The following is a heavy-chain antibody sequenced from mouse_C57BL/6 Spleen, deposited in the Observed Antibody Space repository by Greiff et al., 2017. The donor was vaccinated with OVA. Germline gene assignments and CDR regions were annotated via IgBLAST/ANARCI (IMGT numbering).Heavy chain of an antibody. Sequence: EVKVEESGGGLVQPGGSMKLSCVASGFTFSNYWMNWVRQSPEKGLEWVAQIRLKSDNYATHYAESVKGRFTISRDDSKSSVYLQMNNVRAEDTGIYYCTNLRGYWGQGTSLTVSS. V-gene: IGHV6-3*01. CDR3: TNLRGY. CDR1: GFTFSNYW. D-gene: IGHD2-12*01. CDR2: IRLKSDNYAT. J-gene: IGHJ2*02.